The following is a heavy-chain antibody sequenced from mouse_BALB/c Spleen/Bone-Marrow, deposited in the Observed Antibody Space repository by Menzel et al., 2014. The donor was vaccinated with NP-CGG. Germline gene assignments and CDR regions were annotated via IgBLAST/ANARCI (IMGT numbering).Heavy chain of an antibody. CDR2: ISSGGSYT. J-gene: IGHJ2*01. CDR3: ARPLTGAYFDY. CDR1: GFAFXSYD. D-gene: IGHD4-1*01. Sequence: EVQGVESGGGLVKPGGSLKLSCAASGFAFXSYDMSWVRQTPEKRLEWVATISSGGSYTYYPDSVKGRFTISRDNARNTLYLQMSSLRSEDTALYYCARPLTGAYFDYWGQGTTLTVSS. V-gene: IGHV5-9*02.